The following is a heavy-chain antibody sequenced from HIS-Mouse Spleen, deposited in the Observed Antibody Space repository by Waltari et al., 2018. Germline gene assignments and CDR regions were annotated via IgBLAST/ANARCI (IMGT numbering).Heavy chain of an antibody. D-gene: IGHD6-19*01. J-gene: IGHJ4*02. CDR1: GFSLSTSGMC. CDR3: ARIAEGYSSGWYAFDY. CDR2: IEWDDDK. Sequence: QVTLRESGPALVKPTQTLTLTCTFSGFSLSTSGMCVSWIRQPPGTALEWLARIEWDDDKYYSTSLKTRLTISKDTSKNQVVLTMTNMDPVDTATYYCARIAEGYSSGWYAFDYWGQGTLVTVSS. V-gene: IGHV2-70*15.